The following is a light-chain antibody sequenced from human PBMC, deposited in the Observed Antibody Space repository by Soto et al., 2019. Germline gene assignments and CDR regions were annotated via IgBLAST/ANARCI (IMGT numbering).Light chain of an antibody. CDR2: VVS. Sequence: QLVLTQPASVSGSPGQSITISCTGTSSDVGGYNYVSWYQQHPGKAPKLMIYVVSNRPSGVSNRFSGSKSGNTASLTISGLQAEDEADYYCSSYTTSSTVVFGGGTKLTVL. CDR1: SSDVGGYNY. J-gene: IGLJ2*01. V-gene: IGLV2-14*01. CDR3: SSYTTSSTVV.